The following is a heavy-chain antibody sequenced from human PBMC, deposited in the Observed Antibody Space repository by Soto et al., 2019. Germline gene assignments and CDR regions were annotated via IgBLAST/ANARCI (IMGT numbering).Heavy chain of an antibody. CDR2: IKEDGSEK. CDR3: ASLGSGDYGGYVGSDY. CDR1: GFSFSVSY. V-gene: IGHV3-7*05. J-gene: IGHJ4*02. D-gene: IGHD5-12*01. Sequence: EVHLVESGGGLVQPGGSLRLSCAATGFSFSVSYMTWVRQAPGKGLEWVATIKEDGSEKYYADSMRGRFTISKDNAERSLWLQMSSLRAEDTAVYYCASLGSGDYGGYVGSDYWGQGTLVTVSS.